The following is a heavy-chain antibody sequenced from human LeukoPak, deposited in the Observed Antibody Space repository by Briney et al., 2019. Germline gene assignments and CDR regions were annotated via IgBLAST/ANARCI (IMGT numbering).Heavy chain of an antibody. CDR2: IYYSGST. J-gene: IGHJ3*02. D-gene: IGHD2-21*02. CDR1: GGSISSYY. Sequence: SETLSLTCTVSGGSISSYYWSWIRQPPGKGLEWIGYIYYSGSTNYNPSLKSRVTISVDTSKNQFSLKLSSVTAADTAVYYCAREGGHIVVVTAMSDAFDIWGQGTMVTVSS. V-gene: IGHV4-59*01. CDR3: AREGGHIVVVTAMSDAFDI.